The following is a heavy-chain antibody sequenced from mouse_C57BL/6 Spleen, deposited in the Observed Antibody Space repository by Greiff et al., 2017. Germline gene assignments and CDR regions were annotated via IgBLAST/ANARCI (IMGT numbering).Heavy chain of an antibody. CDR3: ASLYDGYY. CDR1: GYTFTSYW. D-gene: IGHD2-3*01. CDR2: IYPGSGST. Sequence: VQLQQPGAELVQPGASVKMSCKASGYTFTSYWITWVKQRPGQGLEWIGDIYPGSGSTNYNEKFKSKATMTVDTASSTAYMQLSSLTSEASAVYYCASLYDGYYWGQGTTLTVSS. J-gene: IGHJ2*01. V-gene: IGHV1-55*01.